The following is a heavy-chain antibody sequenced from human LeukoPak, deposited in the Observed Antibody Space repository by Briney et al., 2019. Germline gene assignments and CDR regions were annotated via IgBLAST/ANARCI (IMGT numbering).Heavy chain of an antibody. D-gene: IGHD5-24*01. J-gene: IGHJ4*02. V-gene: IGHV3-23*01. Sequence: GGSLRLSCAASGFTVSSNHMSWVRQAPGKGLEWVSTISGGGGSTYSADSVKGRFTISRDNSRNTLYLQMNSLRAEDTAIYYCAKGGPQFFDYWGQGTLVTVSS. CDR3: AKGGPQFFDY. CDR2: ISGGGGST. CDR1: GFTVSSNH.